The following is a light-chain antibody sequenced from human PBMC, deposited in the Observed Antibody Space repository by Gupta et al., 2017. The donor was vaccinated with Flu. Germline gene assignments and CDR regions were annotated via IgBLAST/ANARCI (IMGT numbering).Light chain of an antibody. CDR3: SAATDNSVV. CDR1: ILSKRS. V-gene: IGLV3-27*01. Sequence: SYELTQPSSVSVSLGQTAGITCSGQILSKRSVRWFQQKPGQAPVLVIYKDSVRPSGIPERFSGSRSGTTVTLTISGAQLDDESYYHCSAATDNSVVFGGGTKLTVL. CDR2: KDS. J-gene: IGLJ3*02.